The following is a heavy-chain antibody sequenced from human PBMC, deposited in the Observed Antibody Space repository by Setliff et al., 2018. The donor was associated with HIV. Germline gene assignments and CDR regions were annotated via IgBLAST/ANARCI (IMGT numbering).Heavy chain of an antibody. CDR1: GFTFSSYA. J-gene: IGHJ5*02. V-gene: IGHV3-23*01. D-gene: IGHD3-3*01. CDR3: ARVLLITNAVYGVVSNRFDP. CDR2: ISGSGGNT. Sequence: QPGGSLRLSCVASGFTFSSYAMSWVRQAPGKGLEWVSSISGSGGNTYYADSVKGRFTISRDNAKNSLYLQMNSRRAEDTAVYFCARVLLITNAVYGVVSNRFDPWGRGSQVTVSS.